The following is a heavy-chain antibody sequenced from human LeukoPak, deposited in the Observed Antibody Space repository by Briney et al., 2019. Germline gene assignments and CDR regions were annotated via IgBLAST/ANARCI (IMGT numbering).Heavy chain of an antibody. CDR2: ISYDGSNK. D-gene: IGHD3-22*01. CDR1: GFTFSSYG. Sequence: PGGSLRLSCAASGFTFSSYGMHWVRQAPGKGLEWVAVISYDGSNKYYADSVKGRFTISRDNSENTLYLQMNSLRAEDTAVYYCARIVSKIYYYYYYGMDVWGKGTTVTVPS. V-gene: IGHV3-30*03. CDR3: ARIVSKIYYYYYYGMDV. J-gene: IGHJ6*04.